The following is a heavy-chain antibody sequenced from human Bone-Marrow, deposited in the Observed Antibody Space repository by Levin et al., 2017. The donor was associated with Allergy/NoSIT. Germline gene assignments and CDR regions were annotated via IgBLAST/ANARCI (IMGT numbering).Heavy chain of an antibody. CDR3: VRGRVVVPAAIYRSYYYYMDV. CDR2: ISGGGDRT. Sequence: PGGSLRLSCTASGFTFSSYAMSWVRQFSGKGLEWIAAISGGGDRTRYAESLKGRFAISRDNAKNTPYLQMYGLTAEDTAVYYCVRGRVVVPAAIYRSYYYYMDVWAKGTMVVVSS. V-gene: IGHV3-23*01. CDR1: GFTFSSYA. D-gene: IGHD2-21*01. J-gene: IGHJ6*03.